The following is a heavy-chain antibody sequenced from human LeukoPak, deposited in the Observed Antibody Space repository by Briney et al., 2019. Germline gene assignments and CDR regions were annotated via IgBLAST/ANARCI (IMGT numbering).Heavy chain of an antibody. D-gene: IGHD3-10*01. V-gene: IGHV3-21*04. CDR3: ARAKPKNMVRGLIMRRESRYYFDY. CDR1: GFTFSSYS. J-gene: IGHJ4*02. CDR2: ISTSSSYI. Sequence: PGGSLRLSCAASGFTFSSYSMNWVRQAPGKGLEWVSSISTSSSYINYADSVKGRFTISRDNSKNTLYLQMNSLRAEDTAVYYCARAKPKNMVRGLIMRRESRYYFDYWGQGTLVTVSS.